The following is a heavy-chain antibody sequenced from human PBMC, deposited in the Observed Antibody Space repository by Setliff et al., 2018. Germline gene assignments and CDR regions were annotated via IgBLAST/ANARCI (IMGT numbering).Heavy chain of an antibody. CDR1: GGSISSSSYQ. Sequence: SETLSLTCTVSGGSISSSSYQWGWVRQTPGKGLEWIGSIYYSGTAYYNPSLKSRITISVDTSKNQFSLQVTSVTATDTAIYYCARHQFVGGYYGSVTYRHFDYWGQGILVTVSS. D-gene: IGHD3-10*01. CDR3: ARHQFVGGYYGSVTYRHFDY. V-gene: IGHV4-39*01. CDR2: IYYSGTA. J-gene: IGHJ4*02.